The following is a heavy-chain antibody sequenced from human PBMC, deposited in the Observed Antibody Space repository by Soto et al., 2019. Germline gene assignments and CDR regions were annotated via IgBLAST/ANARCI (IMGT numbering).Heavy chain of an antibody. CDR2: IIPIFGTA. V-gene: IGHV1-69*12. Sequence: QVQLVQSGAELKKPGSSVKVSCKASGGTFSSYAISWVRQAPGQGLEWMGGIIPIFGTANYAQKFQGRVKITADASTSTAYMDLSSLTSDDTAMYYCARGSQSGSWGEGWFDPWGQGTMVTVSS. D-gene: IGHD6-13*01. J-gene: IGHJ5*02. CDR1: GGTFSSYA. CDR3: ARGSQSGSWGEGWFDP.